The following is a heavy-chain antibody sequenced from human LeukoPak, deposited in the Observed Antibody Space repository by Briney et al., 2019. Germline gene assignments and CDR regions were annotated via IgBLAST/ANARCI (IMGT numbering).Heavy chain of an antibody. CDR2: IIPIFGTA. CDR3: ARPSFSGAFDY. D-gene: IGHD3-3*02. V-gene: IGHV1-69*13. J-gene: IGHJ4*02. CDR1: GYTFSSYY. Sequence: SVKVSCKASGYTFSSYYMHWVRQAPGQGLEWMGGIIPIFGTANYAQKFQGRVTITADESTSTAYMELSSLRSEDTAVYYCARPSFSGAFDYWGQGTLVTVSS.